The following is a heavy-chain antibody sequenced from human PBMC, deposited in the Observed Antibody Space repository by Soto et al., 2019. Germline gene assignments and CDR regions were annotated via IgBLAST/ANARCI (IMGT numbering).Heavy chain of an antibody. CDR2: INAGNGNT. CDR3: ARGLAHGMPDY. V-gene: IGHV1-3*01. CDR1: GYTFTSYA. J-gene: IGHJ4*02. D-gene: IGHD2-2*01. Sequence: QVQLVQSGAEVKKPGASVKVSCKAFGYTFTSYAIHWVRQAPGQRLEWMGWINAGNGNTKYSQKFQGRVIITRDTSASTAYMELTSLRAEDTAVYYSARGLAHGMPDYWGQGTLVTVSS.